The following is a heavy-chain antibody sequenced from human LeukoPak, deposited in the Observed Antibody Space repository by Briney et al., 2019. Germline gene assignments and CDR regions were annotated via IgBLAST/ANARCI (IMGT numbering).Heavy chain of an antibody. CDR1: GYTFTGYY. J-gene: IGHJ4*02. CDR3: ARVFSRASFMVRGRDLGFDY. D-gene: IGHD3-10*01. V-gene: IGHV1-2*02. Sequence: ASVKVSCKASGYTFTGYYMHWVRQAPGQGLEWMGWINPNSGGTNYAQKFQGRVTMTRDTSISTAYMELSRLRSDDTAVYYCARVFSRASFMVRGRDLGFDYWGQGTLVTVSS. CDR2: INPNSGGT.